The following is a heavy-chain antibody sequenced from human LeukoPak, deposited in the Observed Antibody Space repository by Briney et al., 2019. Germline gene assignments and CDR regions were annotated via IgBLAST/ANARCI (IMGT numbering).Heavy chain of an antibody. J-gene: IGHJ4*02. CDR2: ISSSSSYI. Sequence: PGGSLRLSCAASGFTVSSNYMSWVRQAPGKGLEWVSSISSSSSYIYYADSVKGRFTISRDNAKNSLYLQMNSLRAEDTAVYYCARVEGGELTPFDYWGQGTLVTVSS. CDR1: GFTVSSNY. CDR3: ARVEGGELTPFDY. V-gene: IGHV3-21*01. D-gene: IGHD1-26*01.